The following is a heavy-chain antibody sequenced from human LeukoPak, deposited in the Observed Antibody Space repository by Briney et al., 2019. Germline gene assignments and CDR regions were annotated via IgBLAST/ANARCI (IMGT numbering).Heavy chain of an antibody. CDR1: GYTFTSYG. D-gene: IGHD2-2*02. CDR2: ISAYNGNT. Sequence: ASVNVSCKASGYTFTSYGISWVRQAPGQGLEWMGWISAYNGNTNYAQKLQGRVTMTTDTSTSTAYMELRSLRSDDTAVYYCARPSFHCSSTSCYTGYGMDVWGQGPTVTVSS. V-gene: IGHV1-18*01. CDR3: ARPSFHCSSTSCYTGYGMDV. J-gene: IGHJ6*02.